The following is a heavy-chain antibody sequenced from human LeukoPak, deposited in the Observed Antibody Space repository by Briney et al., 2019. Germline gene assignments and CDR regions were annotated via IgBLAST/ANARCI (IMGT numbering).Heavy chain of an antibody. CDR2: FDPEDGET. CDR3: ATVGIVGATFAFDI. CDR1: GYTLTELS. V-gene: IGHV1-24*01. J-gene: IGHJ3*02. Sequence: ASVKVSCKVSGYTLTELSMHWVRQAPGKGLEWMGGFDPEDGETIYAQKFQGRVTMTEDTSTDTAYMELSSLRSEDTAVYYCATVGIVGATFAFDIWGQGTMVTVSS. D-gene: IGHD1-26*01.